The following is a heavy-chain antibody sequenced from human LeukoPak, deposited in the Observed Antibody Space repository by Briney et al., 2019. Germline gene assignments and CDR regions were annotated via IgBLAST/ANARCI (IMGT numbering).Heavy chain of an antibody. CDR3: ARGSYGRGGDFDY. V-gene: IGHV4-59*01. J-gene: IGHJ4*02. D-gene: IGHD5-18*01. CDR1: GGSISSYY. CDR2: IYYSGST. Sequence: PSETLSLTCTVSGGSISSYYWSWIRQPPGKGLEWIGYIYYSGSTNHNPSLKSRVTISIDTSKNHFSLKLNSVTAADTAVYYCARGSYGRGGDFDYWGQGTLVTVSS.